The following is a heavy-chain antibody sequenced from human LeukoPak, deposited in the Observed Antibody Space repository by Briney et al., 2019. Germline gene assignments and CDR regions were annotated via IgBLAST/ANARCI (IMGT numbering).Heavy chain of an antibody. D-gene: IGHD3-3*01. Sequence: GASVKVSCKASGYTFTGYYMHWVRLAPGQGLEWMGWMNPNSGNTGYAQKFQGRVTITRNTSISTAYMELSSLRSEDTAVYYCARGPMIDFWSPGWDYFDYWGQGTLVTVSS. J-gene: IGHJ4*02. CDR3: ARGPMIDFWSPGWDYFDY. CDR1: GYTFTGYY. CDR2: MNPNSGNT. V-gene: IGHV1-8*03.